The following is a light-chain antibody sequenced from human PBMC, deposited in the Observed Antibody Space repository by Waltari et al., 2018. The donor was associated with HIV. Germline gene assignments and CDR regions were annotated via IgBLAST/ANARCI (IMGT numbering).Light chain of an antibody. CDR2: EVN. V-gene: IGLV6-57*01. J-gene: IGLJ3*02. Sequence: NFMLTQPHSVSESPGKTVTISCTRSSGSIASNYVQWYQQRPVSSPTTVIYEVNQRPSGVPERCSGSIDSPSNSASRTSSVLMTEYGTDYYCQSYDSSNHWVFGGGTKLTVL. CDR1: SGSIASNY. CDR3: QSYDSSNHWV.